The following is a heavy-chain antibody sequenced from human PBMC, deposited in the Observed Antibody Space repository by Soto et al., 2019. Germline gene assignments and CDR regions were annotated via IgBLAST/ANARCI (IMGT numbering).Heavy chain of an antibody. CDR1: GFTFTSSA. D-gene: IGHD3-22*01. CDR3: AAQSATGDYDSSGYRRLSSYYGMDV. CDR2: IVVGSGNT. J-gene: IGHJ6*02. Sequence: SVKVSCKASGFTFTSSAVQWVRQARGQRLEWIGWIVVGSGNTNYAQKFQERVTITRDMSTSTAYMELSSLRSEDTAVYYCAAQSATGDYDSSGYRRLSSYYGMDVWGQGTTVTVSS. V-gene: IGHV1-58*01.